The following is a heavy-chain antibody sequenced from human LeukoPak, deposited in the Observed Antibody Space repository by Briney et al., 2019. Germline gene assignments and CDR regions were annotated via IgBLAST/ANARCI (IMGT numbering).Heavy chain of an antibody. J-gene: IGHJ4*02. V-gene: IGHV4-4*07. CDR1: GGSISSYY. Sequence: PSETLSLTCTVSGGSISSYYWSWIRQPAGKGLEWIGRIYTSGSTNYNPSLKSRVTMSVDTSKNQFSLKLSSVTAADTAVYYCARDSADFDWLSRFDYWGQGTLVTVSS. D-gene: IGHD3-9*01. CDR3: ARDSADFDWLSRFDY. CDR2: IYTSGST.